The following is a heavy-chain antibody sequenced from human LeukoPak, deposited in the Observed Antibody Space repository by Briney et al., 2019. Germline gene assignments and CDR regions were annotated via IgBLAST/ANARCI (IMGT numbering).Heavy chain of an antibody. CDR1: GGSISSYY. CDR3: ATGVHGIAAAGDYYFDY. CDR2: MYYRGNT. V-gene: IGHV4-59*01. Sequence: SETLTLTCTVSGGSISSYYWSWIRQPPGKGLEWIGYMYYRGNTNYDPSLKSRVTISIDTPNNQFSLKLSSVTAADTAVYYCATGVHGIAAAGDYYFDYWGQGTLVTVSS. J-gene: IGHJ4*02. D-gene: IGHD6-13*01.